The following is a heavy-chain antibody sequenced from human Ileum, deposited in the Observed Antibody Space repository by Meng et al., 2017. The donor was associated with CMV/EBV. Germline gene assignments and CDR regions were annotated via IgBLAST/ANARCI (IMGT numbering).Heavy chain of an antibody. V-gene: IGHV3-23*01. CDR2: ISNSGDRT. CDR1: GFSFSTYA. Sequence: GESLKISCVASGFSFSTYAMGWVRQAPGKGLEWVSSISNSGDRTYYTASVKGRFTDVRDNSKNTVYLQMSILRAEDTAVYYCANWLEGAIASFDPWGQGTLVTVSS. CDR3: ANWLEGAIASFDP. J-gene: IGHJ5*02. D-gene: IGHD3-3*01.